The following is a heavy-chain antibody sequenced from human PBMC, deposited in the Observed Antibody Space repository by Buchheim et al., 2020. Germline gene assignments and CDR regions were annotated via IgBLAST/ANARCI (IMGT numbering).Heavy chain of an antibody. CDR1: GFTFNSYG. CDR3: AKAGGIDY. CDR2: ISHDGSDK. J-gene: IGHJ4*02. Sequence: QVQLVESGGGVVQPGRSLRLSCAASGFTFNSYGMHWVRQAPDKGLEWVALISHDGSDKYYADSVKGRFTISRDNSENTLHLQMNSLRADDTAVYYCAKAGGIDYWGQGTL. V-gene: IGHV3-30*18.